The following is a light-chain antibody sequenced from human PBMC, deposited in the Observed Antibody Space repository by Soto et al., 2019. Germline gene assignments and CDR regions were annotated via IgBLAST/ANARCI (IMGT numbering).Light chain of an antibody. J-gene: IGKJ1*01. Sequence: EIVMTQSPATLSVSPGERVTLSCRASQSVSGHLAWYQQKAGQAPRLIISGASTRATGIPARFSGRGSGTEFTLTISSLQSEDFAVYYCHQYHYWWTFGLGTKVEIK. V-gene: IGKV3-15*01. CDR1: QSVSGH. CDR3: HQYHYWWT. CDR2: GAS.